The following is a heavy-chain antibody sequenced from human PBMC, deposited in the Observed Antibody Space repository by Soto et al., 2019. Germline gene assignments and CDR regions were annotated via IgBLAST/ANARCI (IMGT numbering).Heavy chain of an antibody. CDR2: IYHSGTT. V-gene: IGHV4-59*02. J-gene: IGHJ4*02. CDR3: ARGQTNIWYFDH. CDR1: GGSGSGYH. Sequence: QVQLQESGPRLVKPSETLSLTCTVSGGSGSGYHWNWVRQPPGKTLEWIGHIYHSGTTNYNPSLKSRIPIPIXXSKNQFSLKMNSVTAADTAVYYCARGQTNIWYFDHWGQGTLVTVSS.